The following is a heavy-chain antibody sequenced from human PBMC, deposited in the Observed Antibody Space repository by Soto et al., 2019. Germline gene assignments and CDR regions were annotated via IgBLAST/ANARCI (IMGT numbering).Heavy chain of an antibody. CDR2: VFHTGTT. J-gene: IGHJ5*02. Sequence: QVQLQESGPGLVKPSGTLSLTCGVSGDSVSSPYYWCWVRQPPGKGLEWIGEVFHTGTTSYNPSLRSGVTMSMDKSINPFSLDLSSVTAADRAVYYCARSAGWYAVQSWGPGTLVIV. V-gene: IGHV4-4*02. CDR1: GDSVSSPYY. CDR3: ARSAGWYAVQS. D-gene: IGHD6-19*01.